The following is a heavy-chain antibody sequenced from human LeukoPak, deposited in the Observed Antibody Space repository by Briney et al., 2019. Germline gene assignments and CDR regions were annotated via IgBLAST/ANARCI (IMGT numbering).Heavy chain of an antibody. J-gene: IGHJ4*02. V-gene: IGHV1-2*02. D-gene: IGHD3-22*01. CDR3: ARDAHSSVRHFDY. CDR1: GYTFTDYY. CDR2: INPDSGST. Sequence: ASVKVSCKASGYTFTDYYMHWVRQAPGQGLEWMGWINPDSGSTKYAQRFQDRVTMARDTSINTAYMDLSKLKSDDAAVYFCARDAHSSVRHFDYWGQGTLVTVSS.